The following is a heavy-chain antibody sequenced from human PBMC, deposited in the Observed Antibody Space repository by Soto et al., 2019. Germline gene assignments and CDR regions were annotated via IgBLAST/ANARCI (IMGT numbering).Heavy chain of an antibody. CDR2: IYTSGST. CDR1: GGSISSYY. Sequence: PSETLSLTCTVAGGSISSYYWSWIRQPAGKGLEWIGRIYTSGSTNYNPSLKSRVTMSVDTSKNQFSLKLSAVTAADTAVYYCARCISRDDVWAYYYYGMDVWGQGTTVT. D-gene: IGHD2-21*01. V-gene: IGHV4-4*07. J-gene: IGHJ6*02. CDR3: ARCISRDDVWAYYYYGMDV.